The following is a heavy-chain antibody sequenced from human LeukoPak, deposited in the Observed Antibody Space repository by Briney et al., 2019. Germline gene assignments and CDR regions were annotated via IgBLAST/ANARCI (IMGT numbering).Heavy chain of an antibody. CDR3: ARVRDGYNDAYDI. D-gene: IGHD5-24*01. CDR2: ISADNGNT. Sequence: SVKVSCKASGYTFTSYAISWVRQAPGQGLEWMGWISADNGNTDYAQRFQGRVTMTTDTSTSTAYMELRSLRSDDTAVYYCARVRDGYNDAYDIWGQGTMVTVSS. CDR1: GYTFTSYA. V-gene: IGHV1-18*01. J-gene: IGHJ3*02.